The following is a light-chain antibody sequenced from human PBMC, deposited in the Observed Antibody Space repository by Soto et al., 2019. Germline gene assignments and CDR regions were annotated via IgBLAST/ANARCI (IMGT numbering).Light chain of an antibody. V-gene: IGKV3-15*01. J-gene: IGKJ5*01. CDR1: QSISCN. CDR3: QQYNSWTLIS. Sequence: ELMMTQSPATLSVSPGERATLSCRASQSISCNIAWYQQKPGQAPRLLIYAASIRASGIPARFSGTGFGREFTLSSSSLQSEDSAVYYCQQYNSWTLISFGQGTRLEIK. CDR2: AAS.